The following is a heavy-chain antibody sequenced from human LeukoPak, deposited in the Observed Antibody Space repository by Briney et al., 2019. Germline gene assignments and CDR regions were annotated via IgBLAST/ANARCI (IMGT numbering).Heavy chain of an antibody. Sequence: PGGSLRLSCAASGFTFRSYWMHWVRQAPGKGLVWVSRINSDGSATSYADSVKGRFTISRDNAKNTLYLQMNSLRAEDTAVYYCARGGEDYSIPGEFDPWGQGTLVTVSS. J-gene: IGHJ5*02. CDR3: ARGGEDYSIPGEFDP. CDR1: GFTFRSYW. D-gene: IGHD4-11*01. V-gene: IGHV3-74*01. CDR2: INSDGSAT.